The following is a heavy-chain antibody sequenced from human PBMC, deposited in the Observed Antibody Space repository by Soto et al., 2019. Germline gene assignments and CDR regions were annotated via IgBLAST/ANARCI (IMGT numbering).Heavy chain of an antibody. V-gene: IGHV3-74*01. Sequence: GGSLRLSCAASGFTFSTSWMHWVRQAPGKGLLWVSRINSDGSSTTYADSVKGRFTISRDNAKNTLYLQMNSLRAEDTAVYYCAYGMDVWGQGTTVTVSS. CDR1: GFTFSTSW. CDR2: INSDGSST. J-gene: IGHJ6*02. CDR3: AYGMDV.